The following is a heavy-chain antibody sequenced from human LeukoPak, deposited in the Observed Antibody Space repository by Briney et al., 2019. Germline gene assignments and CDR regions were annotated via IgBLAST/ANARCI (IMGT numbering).Heavy chain of an antibody. J-gene: IGHJ4*02. CDR3: ARRRIYYHFDY. CDR1: NGSIGSYY. V-gene: IGHV4-59*08. Sequence: SETLSLTCTVSNGSIGSYYWTWIRQPPGKGLEWIGYISHSGSTKYNPSLKSRVTIAVDTSKNQFSLKLTSITAADTAVYYCARRRIYYHFDYWGQGALVTVSS. D-gene: IGHD3-22*01. CDR2: ISHSGST.